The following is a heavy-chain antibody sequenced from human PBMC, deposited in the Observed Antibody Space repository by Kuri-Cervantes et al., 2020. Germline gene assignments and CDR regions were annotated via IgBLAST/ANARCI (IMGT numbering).Heavy chain of an antibody. J-gene: IGHJ6*04. V-gene: IGHV1-18*01. Sequence: VKVSCKASGYTFGSHGISWVRQAPGQGPEWMGWISTYSPDTNYEQRFQGRVTMTTDTSTSTAYMELRSLRPDDTAIYYCARDMFAFVSKGSSDVWGTGTTVTVSS. CDR2: ISTYSPDT. CDR3: ARDMFAFVSKGSSDV. CDR1: GYTFGSHG. D-gene: IGHD3-10*02.